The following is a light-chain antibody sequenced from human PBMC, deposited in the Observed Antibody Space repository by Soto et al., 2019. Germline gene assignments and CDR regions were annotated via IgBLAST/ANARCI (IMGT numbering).Light chain of an antibody. CDR3: QEYHSPPFT. V-gene: IGKV1-27*01. J-gene: IGKJ3*01. Sequence: DIQMTQAPSSLSASVGDTVTITCRAIQGISNSLAWYQQKPGKVPDLLIYAASTLQSGVPSRFSGSGSGTDCTLTISSLQPEDVATSYCQEYHSPPFTFGPGTKVDIK. CDR1: QGISNS. CDR2: AAS.